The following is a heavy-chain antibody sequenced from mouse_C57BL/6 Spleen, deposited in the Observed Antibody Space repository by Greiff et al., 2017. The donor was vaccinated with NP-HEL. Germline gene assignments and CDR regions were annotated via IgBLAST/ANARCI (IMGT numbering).Heavy chain of an antibody. V-gene: IGHV1-54*01. CDR1: GYAFTNYL. J-gene: IGHJ2*01. D-gene: IGHD4-1*01. CDR2: INPGSGGT. Sequence: QVQLKESGAELVRPGTSVKVSCKASGYAFTNYLIEWVKQRPGQGLEWIGVINPGSGGTNYNEKFKGKATLTADKSSSTAYMQLSSLTSEDSAVYFCARWTGTVDYWGQGTTLTVSS. CDR3: ARWTGTVDY.